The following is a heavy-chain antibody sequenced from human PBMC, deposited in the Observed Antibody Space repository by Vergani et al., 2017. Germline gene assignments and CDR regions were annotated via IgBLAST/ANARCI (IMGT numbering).Heavy chain of an antibody. CDR1: GFTFSACP. CDR2: ISARYPST. V-gene: IGHV3-23*01. J-gene: IGHJ4*02. Sequence: EVQLLQSGGGVIQPGGSVRLSCAASGFTFSACPMTWVRQAPGKGLEWVSAISARYPSTYYADSVKGRFTISRDNSKNMLYLQMNSLRAEDTAVYYCARLSYDTTPYWQGSYDCWGQGTLVSVSS. D-gene: IGHD1-26*01. CDR3: ARLSYDTTPYWQGSYDC.